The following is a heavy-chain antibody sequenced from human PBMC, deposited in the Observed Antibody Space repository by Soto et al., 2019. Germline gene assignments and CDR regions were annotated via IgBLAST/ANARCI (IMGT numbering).Heavy chain of an antibody. Sequence: SETLSLTCTVSGGSISDYYWSWIRQPPGKGLEWIGYIYYSGSTNYNPSLKSRVTISVDTSKNQFSLKLSSVTAADTAVYYCARGRITIFGVPFDIWGQGTMVTVSS. V-gene: IGHV4-59*01. J-gene: IGHJ3*02. D-gene: IGHD3-3*01. CDR2: IYYSGST. CDR1: GGSISDYY. CDR3: ARGRITIFGVPFDI.